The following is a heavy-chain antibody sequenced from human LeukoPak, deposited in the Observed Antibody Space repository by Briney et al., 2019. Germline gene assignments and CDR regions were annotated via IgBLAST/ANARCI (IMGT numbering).Heavy chain of an antibody. CDR1: GYTFIGNY. CDR2: INPNNGAT. V-gene: IGHV1-2*02. D-gene: IGHD3-10*01. Sequence: ASVKVSCKASGYTFIGNYLHSVRQTPGQGLEWMGWINPNNGATNSAQKFQDRVALTRDLSINTAFMKLSNLTSDDTAMYFCAWGGWFHPIDYWGRGTLVTVSS. CDR3: AWGGWFHPIDY. J-gene: IGHJ4*02.